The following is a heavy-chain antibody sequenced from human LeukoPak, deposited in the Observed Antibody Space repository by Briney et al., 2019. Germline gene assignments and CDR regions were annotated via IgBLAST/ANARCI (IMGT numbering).Heavy chain of an antibody. CDR1: GFTFSSYD. CDR3: ARGTAGVGVFDI. V-gene: IGHV3-13*01. CDR2: ISVAGDT. Sequence: GGSLRLSCAASGFTFSSYDMHWVRQATGKGLEWVSAISVAGDTYYLGSVKGRFTISRENAKNSLYLQMNSLRPGDTAVYYCARGTAGVGVFDIWGQGTMVTVSS. J-gene: IGHJ3*02. D-gene: IGHD3-10*01.